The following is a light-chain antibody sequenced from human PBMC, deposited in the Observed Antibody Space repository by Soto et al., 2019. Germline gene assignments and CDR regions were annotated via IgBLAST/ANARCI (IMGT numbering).Light chain of an antibody. CDR3: QQSYTIPIT. CDR2: AAS. Sequence: DIQMTQSPSSLSASVGDRVTITCRASQSILGYLNWYQQKPGKAPKLLIYAASRLQSGVPSSFSGSGFGTEFTLTISSLQPEDFATYYCQQSYTIPITFGQGTRLEIK. CDR1: QSILGY. J-gene: IGKJ5*01. V-gene: IGKV1-39*01.